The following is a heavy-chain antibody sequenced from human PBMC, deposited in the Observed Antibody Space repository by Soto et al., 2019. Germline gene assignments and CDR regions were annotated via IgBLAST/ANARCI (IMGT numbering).Heavy chain of an antibody. V-gene: IGHV1-46*01. Sequence: SVKVSCKASGYTFTSYYMHWVRQAPGQGLEWMGIINPSGGSTSYAQKFQGRVTMTRDTSTSTAYMELSSLRSEDTAVYYCARYDILTGGSRGVDVWGQGTTVTVSS. J-gene: IGHJ6*02. D-gene: IGHD3-9*01. CDR1: GYTFTSYY. CDR3: ARYDILTGGSRGVDV. CDR2: INPSGGST.